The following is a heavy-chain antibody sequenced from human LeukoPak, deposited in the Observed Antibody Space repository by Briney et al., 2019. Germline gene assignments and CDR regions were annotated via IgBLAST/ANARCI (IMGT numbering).Heavy chain of an antibody. Sequence: WGSLRLSCAASGFTVSDNYMSWFRQAPGKGLEWLSVLDSGGSAIYADSVRGRFTISRDNSKNTLHLQMDSLTIEDSALYYCARDHVVASGAVAYWGQGTLVTVSS. V-gene: IGHV3-53*01. J-gene: IGHJ4*02. CDR3: ARDHVVASGAVAY. D-gene: IGHD2-15*01. CDR2: LDSGGSA. CDR1: GFTVSDNY.